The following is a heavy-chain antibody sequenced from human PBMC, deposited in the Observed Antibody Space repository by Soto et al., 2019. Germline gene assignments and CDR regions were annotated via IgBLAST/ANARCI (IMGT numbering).Heavy chain of an antibody. D-gene: IGHD2-15*01. V-gene: IGHV4-30-2*01. Sequence: SETLSLTCTVSGGSISSGAFSWSWIRLPPGKRLEWVGYIYHRGTSHYNPSLTSRVTMSVDRSRNQFSLNLRSVTAADTAVYYFARTLDLGGSAGTNWFDPWGQGTLVTVSS. CDR3: ARTLDLGGSAGTNWFDP. CDR2: IYHRGTS. CDR1: GGSISSGAFS. J-gene: IGHJ5*02.